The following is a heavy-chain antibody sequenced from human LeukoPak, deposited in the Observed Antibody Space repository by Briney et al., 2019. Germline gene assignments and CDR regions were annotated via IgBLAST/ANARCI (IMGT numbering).Heavy chain of an antibody. CDR3: ARPPSDYYDSSGWGAFDI. V-gene: IGHV4-59*05. Sequence: SETLSLTCTVSGGSISSYYWSWIRQPPGKGLEWIGSIYYSGSTYYNPSLKSRVTISVDTSKNQFSLKLSSVTAADTAVYYCARPPSDYYDSSGWGAFDIWGQGTMVTVSS. CDR2: IYYSGST. D-gene: IGHD3-22*01. CDR1: GGSISSYY. J-gene: IGHJ3*02.